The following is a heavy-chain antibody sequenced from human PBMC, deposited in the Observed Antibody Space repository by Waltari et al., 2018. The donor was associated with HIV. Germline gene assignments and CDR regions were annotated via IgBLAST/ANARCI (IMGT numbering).Heavy chain of an antibody. V-gene: IGHV1-3*01. CDR3: ARGLTTMIVVANLPVGY. Sequence: QVQLVQSGAEVKKPGASVKVSCKASGYTFTSYAMHWVRQAPGQRLEWMGRINAGNGNTKYSQKFQGRVTITRDTSASTAYMELSSLRSEDTAVYYCARGLTTMIVVANLPVGYWGQGTLVTVSS. D-gene: IGHD3-22*01. J-gene: IGHJ4*02. CDR2: INAGNGNT. CDR1: GYTFTSYA.